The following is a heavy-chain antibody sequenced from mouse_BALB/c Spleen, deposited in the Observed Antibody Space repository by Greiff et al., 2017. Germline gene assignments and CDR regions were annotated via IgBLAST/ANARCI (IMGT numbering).Heavy chain of an antibody. J-gene: IGHJ3*01. Sequence: EVKLVESGGGLVKPGGSLKLSCAASGFTFSSYAMSWVRQTPEKRLEWVASISSGGSTYYPDSVKGRFTISRDNARNILYLQMSSLRSEDTAMYYCARGGYGNYVAYWGQGTLVTVSA. CDR2: ISSGGST. D-gene: IGHD2-1*01. CDR3: ARGGYGNYVAY. CDR1: GFTFSSYA. V-gene: IGHV5-6-5*01.